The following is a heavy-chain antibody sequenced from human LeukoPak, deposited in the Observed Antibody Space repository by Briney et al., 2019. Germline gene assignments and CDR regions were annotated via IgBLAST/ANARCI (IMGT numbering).Heavy chain of an antibody. CDR3: TTDQQNYPFDY. CDR1: GFTFTNAW. D-gene: IGHD1-7*01. V-gene: IGHV3-15*01. Sequence: GGSLRLSCAASGFTFTNAWMRWGRQAPGKGLEWVGRIKSKTDGGTTDYAAPVKGRFTISRDDSKNTLYLQMNSLKTEDTAVYYFTTDQQNYPFDYWGQGALVTVSS. J-gene: IGHJ4*02. CDR2: IKSKTDGGTT.